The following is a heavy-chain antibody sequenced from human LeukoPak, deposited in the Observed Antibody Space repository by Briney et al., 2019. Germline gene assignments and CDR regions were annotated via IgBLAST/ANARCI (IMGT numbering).Heavy chain of an antibody. CDR3: ARAYSSSWYYYYMDV. CDR2: IKQDGSEK. CDR1: GFTFSSYW. Sequence: GGSLRLSCAASGFTFSSYWMSWVRQAPGKGLEWVANIKQDGSEKYYVDSVKGRFTISRDNAKNSPYLQMNSLRAEDTAVYYCARAYSSSWYYYYMDVWGKGTTVTISS. D-gene: IGHD6-13*01. V-gene: IGHV3-7*01. J-gene: IGHJ6*03.